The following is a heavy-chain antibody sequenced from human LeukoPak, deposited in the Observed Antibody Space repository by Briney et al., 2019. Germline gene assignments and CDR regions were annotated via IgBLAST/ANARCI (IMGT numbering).Heavy chain of an antibody. D-gene: IGHD3-10*01. Sequence: PGGSLRPSCAASGFTFSSYWMSWVRQAPGKGLEWVANIKQDGSEKYYVDSVKGRFTISRDNAKNPLYLQMNSLRAEDTAVYYCARDQFSYFAGSRFDYWGQGTLVTVSS. V-gene: IGHV3-7*01. CDR2: IKQDGSEK. CDR1: GFTFSSYW. CDR3: ARDQFSYFAGSRFDY. J-gene: IGHJ4*02.